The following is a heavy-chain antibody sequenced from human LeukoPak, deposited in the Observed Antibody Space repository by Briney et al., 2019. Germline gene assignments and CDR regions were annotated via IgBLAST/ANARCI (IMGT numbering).Heavy chain of an antibody. D-gene: IGHD4-23*01. J-gene: IGHJ4*02. V-gene: IGHV5-51*01. Sequence: GESLKISCKGSGNSFINYWIGWVRQKPGKGLEWMGIIYPGDSDTRYSPSFQGQVTISADKSISTAYLQWSSLKASDTAMYYCARSETTVDYFDYWGQGTLVTVSS. CDR1: GNSFINYW. CDR2: IYPGDSDT. CDR3: ARSETTVDYFDY.